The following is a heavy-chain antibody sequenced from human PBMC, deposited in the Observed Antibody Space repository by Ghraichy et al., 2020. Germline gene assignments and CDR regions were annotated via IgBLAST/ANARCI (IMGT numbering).Heavy chain of an antibody. CDR2: IHPSDGST. Sequence: ASVKVSCKTSGYTFTSCYMHWVRQAPGQGLEWMGIIHPSDGSTTYAQNFQGRVTMTRDTSTSTFYMEVSSLRFEDTAVYYCARAGRLATGGSFISDDYFYYGMEIWGQGTTVTVSS. CDR3: ARAGRLATGGSFISDDYFYYGMEI. CDR1: GYTFTSCY. D-gene: IGHD1-1*01. V-gene: IGHV1-46*01. J-gene: IGHJ6*02.